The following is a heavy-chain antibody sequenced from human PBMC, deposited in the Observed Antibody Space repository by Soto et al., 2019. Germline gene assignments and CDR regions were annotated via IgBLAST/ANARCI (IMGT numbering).Heavy chain of an antibody. CDR2: ITPFNGDV. Sequence: QTQLVQSGAEVKKTGSTVTVSCKALGNTFTYRYLHWVRQAPGQALEWMGWITPFNGDVHYAHKFQERVTITRDSSINTAYMRMSSLRPEDTAMYYCASGGAGSGPFTWELPDHWGQGTLVTVSS. CDR1: GNTFTYRY. V-gene: IGHV1-45*02. D-gene: IGHD1-26*01. CDR3: ASGGAGSGPFTWELPDH. J-gene: IGHJ4*02.